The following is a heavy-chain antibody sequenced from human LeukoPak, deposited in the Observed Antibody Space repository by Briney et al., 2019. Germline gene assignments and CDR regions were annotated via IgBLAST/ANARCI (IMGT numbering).Heavy chain of an antibody. CDR1: GGTFSSYT. V-gene: IGHV1-69*02. J-gene: IGHJ5*02. CDR2: IIPILGIA. CDR3: ARADSGGDCYYP. D-gene: IGHD2-21*01. Sequence: GASVKVSCKASGGTFSSYTISWVRQAPGQGLEWMGRIIPILGIANYAQKFQGRVTITADKSTSTAYMELSSMRSEDTAVYYCARADSGGDCYYPWGQGTLFTVSS.